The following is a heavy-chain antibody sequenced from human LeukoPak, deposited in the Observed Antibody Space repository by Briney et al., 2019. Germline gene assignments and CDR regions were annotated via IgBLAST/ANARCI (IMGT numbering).Heavy chain of an antibody. Sequence: GGSLRLSCAASGFTFSSYGMHWVRQAPGKGLEWVAVISYDGSNKYYADSVKGRFTISRDNSKNTLYLQMNSLRAEDTAVYYCAKAQGGAAAGLDYWGQGTLVTVSP. CDR3: AKAQGGAAAGLDY. D-gene: IGHD6-13*01. J-gene: IGHJ4*02. V-gene: IGHV3-30*18. CDR1: GFTFSSYG. CDR2: ISYDGSNK.